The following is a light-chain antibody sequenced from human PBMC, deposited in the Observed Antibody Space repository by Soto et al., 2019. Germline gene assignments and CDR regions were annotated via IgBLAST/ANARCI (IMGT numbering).Light chain of an antibody. CDR1: QTFSSH. Sequence: EIVLTQSPATLSLSPGERATLSCRASQTFSSHLAWYQQKPGQAPRLLIYDASKRATGIPARFSGRGSGTDFTLTISSLEPEDFAVYHCQQRSNWPPVITFGQGTRLEIK. V-gene: IGKV3-11*01. CDR2: DAS. CDR3: QQRSNWPPVIT. J-gene: IGKJ5*01.